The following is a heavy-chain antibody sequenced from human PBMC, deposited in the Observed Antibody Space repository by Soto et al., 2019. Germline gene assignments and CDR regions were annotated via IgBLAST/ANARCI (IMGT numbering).Heavy chain of an antibody. J-gene: IGHJ4*02. CDR2: IYYSGST. V-gene: IGHV4-59*01. D-gene: IGHD6-6*01. CDR3: ARGVISSDY. CDR1: GGSISSYY. Sequence: SETLSLTCTVSGGSISSYYWSWIRQPPGKGLEWIGYIYYSGSTNYNPSLKSRVTISVDTSKNQFSLKLSSVTAADTAAYYCARGVISSDYWGQGTLVTVAS.